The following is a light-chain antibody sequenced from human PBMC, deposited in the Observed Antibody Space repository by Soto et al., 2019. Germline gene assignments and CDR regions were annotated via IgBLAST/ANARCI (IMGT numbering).Light chain of an antibody. Sequence: EIVLTQSPGTLSLSPGERATLACSASQSINNSYLARYQQKPGQAPRLLIYGASSSATGIPDRFIGSRSGAEFTLIISKLEPADFAVYYYQEFGSSPVFTFGPGPKVDIK. CDR3: QEFGSSPVFT. CDR2: GAS. V-gene: IGKV3-20*01. CDR1: QSINNSY. J-gene: IGKJ3*01.